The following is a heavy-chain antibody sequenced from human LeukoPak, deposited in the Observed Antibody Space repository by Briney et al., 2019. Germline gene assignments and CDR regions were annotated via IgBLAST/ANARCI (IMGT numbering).Heavy chain of an antibody. J-gene: IGHJ4*01. CDR1: GFTFSSYS. Sequence: GGSVRLSCAASGFTFSSYSTNWARHAPGKGLEWVSSIGSSSSYIYYADSVEGRFTLSRNNAKNSLYQQMNSQRAAHTACYYCASGLGYCSGGTCHPEFDYWGHGTLVTVSS. CDR3: ASGLGYCSGGTCHPEFDY. V-gene: IGHV3-21*01. D-gene: IGHD2-15*01. CDR2: IGSSSSYI.